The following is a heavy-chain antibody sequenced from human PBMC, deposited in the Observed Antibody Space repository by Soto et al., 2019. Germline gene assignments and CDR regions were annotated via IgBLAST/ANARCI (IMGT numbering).Heavy chain of an antibody. J-gene: IGHJ6*03. Sequence: GESLKISCKGSGYSFTSYWIGWVRQMPGKGLEWMGIIYPGDSDTRYSPSFQGQVTISADKSISTAYLQWSSLKASDTAMYYCARIGAWDQLLPHYYMDVWGKGTTVTVSS. V-gene: IGHV5-51*01. CDR3: ARIGAWDQLLPHYYMDV. D-gene: IGHD2-2*01. CDR1: GYSFTSYW. CDR2: IYPGDSDT.